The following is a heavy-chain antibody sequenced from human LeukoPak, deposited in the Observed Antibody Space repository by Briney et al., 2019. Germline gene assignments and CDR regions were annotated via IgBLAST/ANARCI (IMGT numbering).Heavy chain of an antibody. V-gene: IGHV4-59*01. CDR2: IYSSGTT. D-gene: IGHD6-19*01. J-gene: IGHJ4*02. Sequence: SETLSLTCTVSGGSISTYYWTWIRQPPGKGLGWIGYIYSSGTTNYNPSLKSRVTTSLDTSKNQFSLNLTSVTAADTAVYYCARDRSGWYFWGQGTLVTVSS. CDR3: ARDRSGWYF. CDR1: GGSISTYY.